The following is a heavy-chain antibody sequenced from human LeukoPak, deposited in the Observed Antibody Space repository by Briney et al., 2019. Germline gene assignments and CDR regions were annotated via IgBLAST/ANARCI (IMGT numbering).Heavy chain of an antibody. CDR3: ATKGAVAGPFDY. CDR2: ITNGGVTT. D-gene: IGHD6-19*01. V-gene: IGHV3-23*01. J-gene: IGHJ4*02. CDR1: GFTFGSYA. Sequence: PGESLRLSCAASGFTFGSYAMSWVRQTPGKSLEWVSIITNGGVTTYYADSVKGRFTISRDNSKNTLYLQMNSLRAEDTAVYYCATKGAVAGPFDYWGQGTLVTVSS.